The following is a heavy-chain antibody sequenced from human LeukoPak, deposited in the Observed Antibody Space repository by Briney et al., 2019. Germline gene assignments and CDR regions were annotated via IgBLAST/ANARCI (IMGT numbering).Heavy chain of an antibody. CDR1: GGSISSYY. D-gene: IGHD3-3*01. Sequence: TSETLSLTCTVSGGSISSYYWSWIRQPPGKGLAWIGYIYYSGSPNYNPSLKSRVTISVDTSKNQFSLKLSSVTAADTAVYYCARGRRGTIFGVVTSNGYLYYYYYVDVWGKGTTVTVSS. CDR2: IYYSGSP. J-gene: IGHJ6*03. V-gene: IGHV4-59*01. CDR3: ARGRRGTIFGVVTSNGYLYYYYYVDV.